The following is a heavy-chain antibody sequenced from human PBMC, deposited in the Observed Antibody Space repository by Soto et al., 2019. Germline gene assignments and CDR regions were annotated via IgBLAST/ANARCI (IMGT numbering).Heavy chain of an antibody. CDR3: AKNPGYYYDSTGYHVDY. Sequence: EVQLLESGGGLVQPGGSLRLSCAASEFTFSNYAMSWVRQAPGKGLEWVSAISYGGGTTYYADSVKGRFTISRDNSKNKLYLQMNSLRAEDTAVYYCAKNPGYYYDSTGYHVDYWGQGTLVTVSS. J-gene: IGHJ4*02. D-gene: IGHD3-22*01. CDR2: ISYGGGTT. CDR1: EFTFSNYA. V-gene: IGHV3-23*01.